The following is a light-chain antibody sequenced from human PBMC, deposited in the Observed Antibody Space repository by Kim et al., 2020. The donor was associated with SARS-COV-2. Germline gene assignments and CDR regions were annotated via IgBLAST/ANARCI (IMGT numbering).Light chain of an antibody. CDR2: GAY. CDR1: QSLSDN. CDR3: QQYNECPGT. Sequence: VSPGERATLSCRASQSLSDNLAWDQQRPGQAPRLLIHGAYTRATGIPARFSGSGSGTEFTLTISSLQSEDFAVYHCQQYNECPGTFGQGTKVDIK. J-gene: IGKJ1*01. V-gene: IGKV3-15*01.